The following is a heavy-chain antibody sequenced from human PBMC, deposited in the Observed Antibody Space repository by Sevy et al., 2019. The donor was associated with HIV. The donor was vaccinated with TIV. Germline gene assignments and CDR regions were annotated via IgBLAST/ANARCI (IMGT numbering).Heavy chain of an antibody. CDR1: GGTFSSYA. Sequence: ASVKVSCKASGGTFSSYAISWVRQAPGQGLEWMGGIIPIFGTANYAQTFQGRVTITADESTSTAYMELSSLRSEDTAVYYCARVTTHSGYDFSYYYYGMDVWGQGTTVTVSS. D-gene: IGHD5-12*01. J-gene: IGHJ6*02. CDR2: IIPIFGTA. CDR3: ARVTTHSGYDFSYYYYGMDV. V-gene: IGHV1-69*13.